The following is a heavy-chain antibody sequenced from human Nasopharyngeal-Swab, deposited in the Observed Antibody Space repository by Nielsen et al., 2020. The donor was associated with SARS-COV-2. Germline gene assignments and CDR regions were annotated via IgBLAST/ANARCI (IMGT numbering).Heavy chain of an antibody. CDR2: IYYSGST. D-gene: IGHD3-10*01. Sequence: VWIGYIYYSGSTNYNPSLKSRVTISVDTSKNQFSLKLSSVTAADTAVYYCARGGGSGSYYNDDAFDIWGQGTMVTVSS. V-gene: IGHV4-59*09. CDR3: ARGGGSGSYYNDDAFDI. J-gene: IGHJ3*02.